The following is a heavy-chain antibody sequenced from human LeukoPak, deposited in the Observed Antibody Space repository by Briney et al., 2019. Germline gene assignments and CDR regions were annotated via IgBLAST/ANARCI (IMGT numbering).Heavy chain of an antibody. CDR3: ARGGGLDV. Sequence: SGGSLRLSCVASGFPFSSYWMTWVRQAPGKGLEWAANIKQDGSKKSYVDSVKGRFTISRDNAKNSLYLQMSNLRAEDTAVYFCARGGGLDVWGQGATVTVSS. CDR1: GFPFSSYW. CDR2: IKQDGSKK. J-gene: IGHJ6*02. D-gene: IGHD3-16*01. V-gene: IGHV3-7*03.